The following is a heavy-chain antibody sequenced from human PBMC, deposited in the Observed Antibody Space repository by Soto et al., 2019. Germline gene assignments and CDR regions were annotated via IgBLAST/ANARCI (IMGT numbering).Heavy chain of an antibody. CDR3: ARDSRDILTGYPGY. V-gene: IGHV3-33*01. CDR2: IWYGGSNK. J-gene: IGHJ4*02. CDR1: GFTFSSYG. Sequence: GGSLRLSCAASGFTFSSYGMHWVRQAPGKGLEWVAVIWYGGSNKYYADSVKGRFTISRDNSKNTLYLQMNSLRAEDTAVYYCARDSRDILTGYPGYWGQGTLVTVSS. D-gene: IGHD3-9*01.